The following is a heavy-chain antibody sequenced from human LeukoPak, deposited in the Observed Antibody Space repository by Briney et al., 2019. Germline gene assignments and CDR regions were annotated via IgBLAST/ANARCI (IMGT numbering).Heavy chain of an antibody. CDR1: GYTLTELS. J-gene: IGHJ5*02. V-gene: IGHV1-24*01. CDR3: ATAYTIFGVVTPTTNWFDP. D-gene: IGHD3-3*01. Sequence: ASVKVSCKVSGYTLTELSMHWVRQAPGKGLEWMGGFDPEDGETIYAQKFQGRVTITEDTSTDTAYMELSSLRSEDTAVYYCATAYTIFGVVTPTTNWFDPWGQGTLVTVSS. CDR2: FDPEDGET.